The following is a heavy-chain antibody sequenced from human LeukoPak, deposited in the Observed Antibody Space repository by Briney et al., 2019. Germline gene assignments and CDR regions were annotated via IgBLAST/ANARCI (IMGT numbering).Heavy chain of an antibody. CDR3: ASTRGYSYGFGDAFDI. D-gene: IGHD5-18*01. V-gene: IGHV4-34*01. CDR2: IDHSGST. J-gene: IGHJ3*02. Sequence: SETLSLTCAVYGGSFSGYYWSWIRQPPGKGLEWIGEIDHSGSTNYNPSLKSRVTISVDTSKNQFSLKLSSVTAADTAVYYCASTRGYSYGFGDAFDIWGQGTMVTVSS. CDR1: GGSFSGYY.